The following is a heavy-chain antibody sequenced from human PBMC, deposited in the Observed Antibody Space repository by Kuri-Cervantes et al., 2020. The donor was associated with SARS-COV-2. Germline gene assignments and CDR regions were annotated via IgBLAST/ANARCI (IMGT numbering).Heavy chain of an antibody. CDR3: AHRRLQIAAAGFDC. V-gene: IGHV2-26*01. CDR1: GSSLSNARMG. J-gene: IGHJ4*02. CDR2: IFSNDEK. D-gene: IGHD6-13*01. Sequence: SGPTLVKPTETLTLTCTVSGSSLSNARMGVSWIRQPPGKALEWLAHIFSNDEKSYSTSLKSRLTISKDTSKSQVVLTMTNMDPVDTATYYCAHRRLQIAAAGFDCWGQGTLVTVSS.